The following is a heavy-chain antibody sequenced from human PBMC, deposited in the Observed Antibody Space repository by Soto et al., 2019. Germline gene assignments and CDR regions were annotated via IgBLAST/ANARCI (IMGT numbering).Heavy chain of an antibody. CDR3: ARARNYYDSSGYPNWFDP. Sequence: SETLSLTCAVYGGSFSGYYWSWIRQPPGKGLEWIGEINHSGSTNYNPSLKSRVTISVDRSKNQFSLKLSSVTAADTAVYYCARARNYYDSSGYPNWFDPWGQGTLVTVSS. V-gene: IGHV4-34*01. J-gene: IGHJ5*01. D-gene: IGHD3-22*01. CDR1: GGSFSGYY. CDR2: INHSGST.